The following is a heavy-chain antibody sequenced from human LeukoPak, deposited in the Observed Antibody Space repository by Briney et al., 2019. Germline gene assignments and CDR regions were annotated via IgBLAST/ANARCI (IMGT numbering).Heavy chain of an antibody. V-gene: IGHV1-69*05. CDR2: IIPIFGTA. CDR1: GGTFSSYA. J-gene: IGHJ5*02. D-gene: IGHD2-2*02. CDR3: AREGDCSSTSCYNGGTNWFDP. Sequence: ASVKVSCKASGGTFSSYAISWVRQAPGQGLKWMGGIIPIFGTANYAQKFQGRVTITTDESTSTAYMELSSLRSEDTAVYYCAREGDCSSTSCYNGGTNWFDPWGQGTLVTVSS.